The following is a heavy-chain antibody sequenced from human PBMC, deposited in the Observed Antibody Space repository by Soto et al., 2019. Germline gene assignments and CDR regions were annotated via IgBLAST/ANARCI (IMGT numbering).Heavy chain of an antibody. CDR3: AKVNTAMVTDAFDI. CDR1: GFTFSNYA. CDR2: LSGSGTST. J-gene: IGHJ3*02. D-gene: IGHD5-18*01. V-gene: IGHV3-23*01. Sequence: EVQLLESGGGLVQPGGSLRLSCAASGFTFSNYAMGWVRRAPGKGLECVSLLSGSGTSTYYGDSVKGRFTISRDNSKNTMYLQMNSLRAEDTAVYYCAKVNTAMVTDAFDIWGQGTTVTVSS.